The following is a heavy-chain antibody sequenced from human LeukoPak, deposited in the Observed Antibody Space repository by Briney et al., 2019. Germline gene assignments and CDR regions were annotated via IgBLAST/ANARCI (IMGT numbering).Heavy chain of an antibody. Sequence: GGSLRLSCAASGFTFSSCSMNWVRQAPGKGLEWVSSISSSSSYIYYADSVKGRFTISRDNAKNSLYLQMNSLRAEDTAVYYCARDFGGADYYGSGSLNLFDYWGQGTLVTVSS. J-gene: IGHJ4*02. CDR3: ARDFGGADYYGSGSLNLFDY. D-gene: IGHD3-10*01. CDR1: GFTFSSCS. V-gene: IGHV3-21*01. CDR2: ISSSSSYI.